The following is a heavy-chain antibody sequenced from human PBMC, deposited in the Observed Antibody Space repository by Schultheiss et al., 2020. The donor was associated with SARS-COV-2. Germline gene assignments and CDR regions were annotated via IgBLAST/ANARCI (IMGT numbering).Heavy chain of an antibody. CDR2: IYYSGST. CDR3: ARGPPQTGSYYYYGMDV. V-gene: IGHV4-39*07. CDR1: GGSISSSSYY. J-gene: IGHJ6*02. Sequence: SETLSLTCTVSGGSISSSSYYWGWIRQPPGKGLEWIGSIYYSGSTYYNPSLKSRVTISVDTSKNQFSLKLSSVTAADTAVYYCARGPPQTGSYYYYGMDVWGQGTLVTVSS. D-gene: IGHD7-27*01.